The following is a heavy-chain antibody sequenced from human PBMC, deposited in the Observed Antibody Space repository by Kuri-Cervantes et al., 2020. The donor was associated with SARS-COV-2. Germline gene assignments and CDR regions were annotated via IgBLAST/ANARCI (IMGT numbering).Heavy chain of an antibody. CDR1: GGSFSNNA. J-gene: IGHJ4*02. CDR2: ITPIFGTA. D-gene: IGHD3-22*01. Sequence: SVKVSCKASGGSFSNNAINWVRQAPGQGLEWIGGITPIFGTANYAQNLQGRVRITADTSTSTSYMDLSGLRSDDTAIYYCARAPGDSTGYYFFYWGLGTLVTVSS. V-gene: IGHV1-69*06. CDR3: ARAPGDSTGYYFFY.